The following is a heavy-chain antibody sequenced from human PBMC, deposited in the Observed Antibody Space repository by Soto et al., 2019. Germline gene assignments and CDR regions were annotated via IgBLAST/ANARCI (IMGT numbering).Heavy chain of an antibody. Sequence: EVQLVESGGGLVKPGGSLRLSCAASGFTFSSYSMNWVRQAPGKGLEWVSSISSSSSYIYYADSVKGRFTISRDNAKNSLYLQMNSLRAEDTAVYYCARGGGGYSYGYLDYWGQGTLVTVSS. CDR3: ARGGGGYSYGYLDY. D-gene: IGHD5-18*01. J-gene: IGHJ4*02. CDR2: ISSSSSYI. V-gene: IGHV3-21*01. CDR1: GFTFSSYS.